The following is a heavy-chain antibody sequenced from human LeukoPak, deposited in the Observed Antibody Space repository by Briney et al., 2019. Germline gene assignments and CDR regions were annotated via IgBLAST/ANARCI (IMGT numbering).Heavy chain of an antibody. CDR2: ISGSGGST. D-gene: IGHD2-2*01. V-gene: IGHV3-23*01. CDR3: AKNTRKISTSFYGMDI. J-gene: IGHJ6*02. Sequence: GGSLRLSCAASGFTFSSYAMSWVRQAPGKGLEWVSAISGSGGSTYYADSVKGRFTISRDNSKNTLYPQMNSLRAEDTAVYYCAKNTRKISTSFYGMDIWGQGTTVTVSS. CDR1: GFTFSSYA.